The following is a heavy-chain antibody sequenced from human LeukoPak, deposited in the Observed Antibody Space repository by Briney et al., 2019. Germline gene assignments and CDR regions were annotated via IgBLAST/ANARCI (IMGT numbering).Heavy chain of an antibody. V-gene: IGHV3-48*03. CDR3: ARGTQSPVSGYFDF. J-gene: IGHJ4*02. CDR1: GFTFSSYD. D-gene: IGHD3-10*01. Sequence: GGALRLSCAASGFTFSSYDINWGRQAPGKGLEWVSYISSSGNTIYYADSVKGRFTISRDNAKNSLYLQMNSLRAEDTAVYHCARGTQSPVSGYFDFWGQGTLVTVSS. CDR2: ISSSGNTI.